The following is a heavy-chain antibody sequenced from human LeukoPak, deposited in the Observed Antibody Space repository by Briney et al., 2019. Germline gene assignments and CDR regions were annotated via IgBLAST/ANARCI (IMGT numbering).Heavy chain of an antibody. J-gene: IGHJ4*02. V-gene: IGHV1-24*01. D-gene: IGHD6-19*01. CDR1: GYTLTELS. CDR3: ATSPTLTYSSGWYVDNY. Sequence: ASVKVSCKVSGYTLTELSMHWVRQAPGKGLEWMGGFDPEDGETIYAQKFQGRVTMTEDTSTDTAYMELSSLRSEDTAVYYCATSPTLTYSSGWYVDNYWGQGTLVTVSS. CDR2: FDPEDGET.